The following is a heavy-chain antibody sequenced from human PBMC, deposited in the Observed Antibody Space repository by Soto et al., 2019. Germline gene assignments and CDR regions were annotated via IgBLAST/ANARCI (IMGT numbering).Heavy chain of an antibody. CDR1: GGSISSYY. J-gene: IGHJ6*02. V-gene: IGHV4-59*01. CDR2: IYYSGST. D-gene: IGHD2-2*01. CDR3: ARDGLVPAAINYGMDV. Sequence: SETLSLTCTVPGGSISSYYWSWIRQPPGKGLEWIGYIYYSGSTNYNPSLKSRVTISVDTSKNQFSLKLSSVTAADTAVYYCARDGLVPAAINYGMDVWGQGTTVTVSS.